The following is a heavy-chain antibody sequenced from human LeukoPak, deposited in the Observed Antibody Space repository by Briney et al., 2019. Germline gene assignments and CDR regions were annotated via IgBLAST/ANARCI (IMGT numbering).Heavy chain of an antibody. CDR3: AKDPSSEQWLVRGGYFDY. Sequence: GGSLRLSCAASAFTFSRYGMHWVRQAPGKGLEWVAFIRYDGSNKYYADSVKGRFTISRDNSKNTLYLQMNSLRAEDTAVYYCAKDPSSEQWLVRGGYFDYWGQGTLVTVSS. J-gene: IGHJ4*02. D-gene: IGHD6-19*01. CDR1: AFTFSRYG. V-gene: IGHV3-30*02. CDR2: IRYDGSNK.